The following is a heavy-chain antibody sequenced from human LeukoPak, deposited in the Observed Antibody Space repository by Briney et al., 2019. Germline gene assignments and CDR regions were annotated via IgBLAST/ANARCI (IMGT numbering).Heavy chain of an antibody. D-gene: IGHD6-19*01. CDR1: GFTFDDYA. Sequence: GRSLRLSCAASGFTFDDYAMHWVRQAPGKGLEWVSLISWDGGSTYYADSVKGRFTISRDNSKNSLYLQMNSLRAEDSALYYCAKALSSGWSGGDYWGQGTLVTVSS. CDR2: ISWDGGST. J-gene: IGHJ4*02. CDR3: AKALSSGWSGGDY. V-gene: IGHV3-43D*03.